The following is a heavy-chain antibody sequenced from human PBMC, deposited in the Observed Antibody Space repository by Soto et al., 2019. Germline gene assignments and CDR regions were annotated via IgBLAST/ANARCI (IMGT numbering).Heavy chain of an antibody. CDR1: HGSISLDRFY. Sequence: QVELQESGPGLVKPSETLFLTCTVSHGSISLDRFYWTWIRQPPGKGLEWIGYISHSGLTKYNPSPENPVSSATVSTNNQFCPKMKSVTGADTAVSDCARGVCRAHINYFDFGGQGTLVSVSS. J-gene: IGHJ4*02. CDR2: ISHSGLT. CDR3: ARGVCRAHINYFDF. D-gene: IGHD2-15*01. V-gene: IGHV4-61*01.